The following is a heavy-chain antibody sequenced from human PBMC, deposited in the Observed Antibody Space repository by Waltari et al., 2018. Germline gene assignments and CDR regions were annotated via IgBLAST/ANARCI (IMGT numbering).Heavy chain of an antibody. Sequence: EVQLVESGGGLVQPGGSLSLSCAASGFTFSYHYMDWVRQAPGKGRELRCRTREKANSYYTEDATSVNGRFIISRDDSTNSMYLQMNNLKTEDTAVYYCARGVLRHYGHYCDYWGQGTLVTVSS. CDR3: ARGVLRHYGHYCDY. D-gene: IGHD3-3*01. CDR1: GFTFSYHY. V-gene: IGHV3-72*01. J-gene: IGHJ4*02. CDR2: TREKANSYYT.